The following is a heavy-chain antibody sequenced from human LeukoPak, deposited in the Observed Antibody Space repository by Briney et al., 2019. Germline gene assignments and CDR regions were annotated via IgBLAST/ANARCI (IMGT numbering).Heavy chain of an antibody. CDR2: ISNDGVNQ. Sequence: PGGSLRLSCAASGFTFMTFPMHWVRQAPGKGLQWVAVISNDGVNQYYADSAKGRFTISRDNSKNTLFLQMNSLTTEDTAVYYCARGAGTTVYYIDVWGKGTTVTVSS. J-gene: IGHJ6*03. D-gene: IGHD4-17*01. V-gene: IGHV3-30*16. CDR3: ARGAGTTVYYIDV. CDR1: GFTFMTFP.